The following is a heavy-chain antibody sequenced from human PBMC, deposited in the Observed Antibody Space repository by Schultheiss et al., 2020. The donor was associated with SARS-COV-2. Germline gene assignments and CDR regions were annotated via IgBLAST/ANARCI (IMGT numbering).Heavy chain of an antibody. V-gene: IGHV4-59*01. Sequence: SQTLSLTCTVSGGSISSYYWSWIRQPPGKGLEWIGYIYYSGSTNYSPSLKSRIIISVDTSKNQFSLKLSSVTAADTATYFCAGGGDFWSGYNFWGQGTLVTVSS. CDR2: IYYSGST. CDR3: AGGGDFWSGYNF. CDR1: GGSISSYY. J-gene: IGHJ4*02. D-gene: IGHD3-3*01.